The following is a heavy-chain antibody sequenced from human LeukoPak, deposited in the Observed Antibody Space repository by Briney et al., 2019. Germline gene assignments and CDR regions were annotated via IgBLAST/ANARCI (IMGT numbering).Heavy chain of an antibody. J-gene: IGHJ4*02. CDR3: ARARFDGSYFDY. V-gene: IGHV3-13*01. D-gene: IGHD3-10*01. Sequence: PGGSLRLSCAASGFTFSSYDMHWVRQATGKGLDRVSAIGTAGDTYYPGSVKGRFTISRENAKNSLYLQMNSLRAGDRAVYYCARARFDGSYFDYCGQGTLVTVSS. CDR1: GFTFSSYD. CDR2: IGTAGDT.